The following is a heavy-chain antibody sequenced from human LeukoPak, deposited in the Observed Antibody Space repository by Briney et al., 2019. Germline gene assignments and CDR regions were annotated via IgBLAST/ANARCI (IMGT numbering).Heavy chain of an antibody. V-gene: IGHV3-23*01. D-gene: IGHD2-15*01. CDR2: ISGSGGST. CDR3: AKNIIVVVAATLDY. Sequence: GGSLRLSCAASGFTFSSYSMSWVRQAPGKGLEWVSSISGSGGSTYYADSVKGRFTISTENSKNTLYLQMNSLRAEDTAVYCCAKNIIVVVAATLDYWGQGTLVTVSS. J-gene: IGHJ4*02. CDR1: GFTFSSYS.